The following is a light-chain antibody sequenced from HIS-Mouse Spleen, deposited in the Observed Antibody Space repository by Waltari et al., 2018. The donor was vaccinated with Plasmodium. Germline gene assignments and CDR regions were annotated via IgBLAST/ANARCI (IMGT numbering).Light chain of an antibody. CDR2: KAS. CDR1: QSISSW. Sequence: DIQMTQSPSTLSASVGDRVTITCRASQSISSWLAWYQQKPGKAPKLLIDKASSLESGVPSRFSGSGSGTEFTLTISCLQPDDFATYYCQQYNSYWTFGQGTKVEIK. CDR3: QQYNSYWT. J-gene: IGKJ1*01. V-gene: IGKV1-5*03.